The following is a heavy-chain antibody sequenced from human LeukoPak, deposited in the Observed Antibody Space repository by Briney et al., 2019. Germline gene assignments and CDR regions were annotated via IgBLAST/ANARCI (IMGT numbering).Heavy chain of an antibody. V-gene: IGHV4-34*01. CDR3: ARGVGSWYYFDY. CDR1: GGSFSGYY. D-gene: IGHD6-13*01. J-gene: IGHJ4*02. Sequence: KPSETLSLTCAVYGGSFSGYYWSWIRQPPGKGLEWIGEINHSGSTNYNPSLKSRVTISVDTSKNQFSLKLSSVTAADTAVYYCARGVGSWYYFDYWGQGTLVTVSS. CDR2: INHSGST.